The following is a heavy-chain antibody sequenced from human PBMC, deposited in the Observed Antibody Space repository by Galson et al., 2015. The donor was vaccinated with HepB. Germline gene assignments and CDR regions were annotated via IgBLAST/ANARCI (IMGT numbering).Heavy chain of an antibody. J-gene: IGHJ4*02. CDR2: IKQDGSEK. D-gene: IGHD3-10*01. CDR1: GFTFSSYW. V-gene: IGHV3-7*03. CDR3: ARVLGRVRKNLFDY. Sequence: SLRLSCAASGFTFSSYWMSWVRQAPGKGLEWVANIKQDGSEKYYVDSVKGRFTISRDNAKNSLYLQMNSLRAEDTAVYYCARVLGRVRKNLFDYWGQGTLVTVSS.